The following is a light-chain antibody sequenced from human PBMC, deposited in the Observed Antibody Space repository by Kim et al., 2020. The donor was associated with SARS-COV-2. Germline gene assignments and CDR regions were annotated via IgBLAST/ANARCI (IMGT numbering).Light chain of an antibody. V-gene: IGKV1D-13*01. CDR3: QQLNYYPIT. Sequence: AIQLTQSPSSLSASVGDRVTIRCRVSHDFDNYLAWYQQKPGKAPKLLINRASGLESGVPSRFSGSGSGTDFTLTISSLQPEDFGTYYCQQLNYYPITFGQGTRLEIK. J-gene: IGKJ5*01. CDR1: HDFDNY. CDR2: RAS.